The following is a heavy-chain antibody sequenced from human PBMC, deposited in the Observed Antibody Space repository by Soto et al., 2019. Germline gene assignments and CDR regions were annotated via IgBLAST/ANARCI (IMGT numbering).Heavy chain of an antibody. D-gene: IGHD6-19*01. CDR2: SRNKANSYTT. Sequence: EVQVVESGGGLVQPGGSLRLSCAASGFTFSDHYMDWVRQAPGKGLEWVARSRNKANSYTTEYAAPVKGRVTISRDDSKTSLYLQMNSLKTEDTAVYYCARGIAVAPGAFDIWGQGTMVTVSS. V-gene: IGHV3-72*01. CDR1: GFTFSDHY. CDR3: ARGIAVAPGAFDI. J-gene: IGHJ3*02.